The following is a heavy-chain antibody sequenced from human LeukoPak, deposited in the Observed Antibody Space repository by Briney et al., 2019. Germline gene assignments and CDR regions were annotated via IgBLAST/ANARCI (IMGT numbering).Heavy chain of an antibody. CDR2: INPNSGGT. CDR3: ARREVVVVPAATYYYYYMDV. J-gene: IGHJ6*03. V-gene: IGHV1-2*02. D-gene: IGHD2-2*01. Sequence: GASVKVSCKASGYTFTGYYMHWVRQAPGQGLEWMGWINPNSGGTNYAQKFQGRVTMTRDTSISTAYMELSRLRSDDTAVYYCARREVVVVPAATYYYYYMDVWGKGTTVTISS. CDR1: GYTFTGYY.